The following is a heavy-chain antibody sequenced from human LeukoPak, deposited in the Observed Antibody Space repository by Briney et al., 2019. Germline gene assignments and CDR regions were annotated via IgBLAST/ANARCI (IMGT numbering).Heavy chain of an antibody. J-gene: IGHJ4*02. D-gene: IGHD5-18*01. CDR3: AKGKVRAMALPAFDY. CDR1: GGSIRSYY. CDR2: IYYSGST. Sequence: SETLSLTCTLSGGSIRSYYWSWIRQPPGKGLERIGYIYYSGSTNHNPHLKSRVTTSVDTSKNQISLKLSSVTAADTAGYYCAKGKVRAMALPAFDYWGQGTLVTVSS. V-gene: IGHV4-59*01.